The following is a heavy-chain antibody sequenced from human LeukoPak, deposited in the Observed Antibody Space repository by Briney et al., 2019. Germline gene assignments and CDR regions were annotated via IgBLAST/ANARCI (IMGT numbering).Heavy chain of an antibody. V-gene: IGHV3-7*01. CDR1: GFSFSNYW. CDR3: ARGGKFRGVTSGRFDY. J-gene: IGHJ4*02. D-gene: IGHD3-10*01. Sequence: GGSLRLSCAVSGFSFSNYWMDWVRQAPGKGLEWVANIKQDGSEIYYVDSVKGRFTISRDNAKNTLYLQMNSLRAEDTAVYYCARGGKFRGVTSGRFDYWGQGTLVTVSS. CDR2: IKQDGSEI.